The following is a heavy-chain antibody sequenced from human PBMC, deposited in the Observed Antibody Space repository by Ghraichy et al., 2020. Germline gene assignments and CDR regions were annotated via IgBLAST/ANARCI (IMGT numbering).Heavy chain of an antibody. Sequence: GGSLRLSCSASGFTFSTYAMHWVRQPPGKGLEYVSIISKDGRNTEYADSVKGRFTISRDNSKNTLYLQMSSLRTEDTSVYYCVKDLGEGDDALDIWGQGTMVTVSP. CDR1: GFTFSTYA. V-gene: IGHV3-64D*06. CDR2: ISKDGRNT. J-gene: IGHJ3*02. CDR3: VKDLGEGDDALDI.